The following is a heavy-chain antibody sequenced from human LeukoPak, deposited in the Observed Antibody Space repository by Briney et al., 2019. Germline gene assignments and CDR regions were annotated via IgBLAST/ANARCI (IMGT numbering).Heavy chain of an antibody. J-gene: IGHJ4*02. CDR3: ARDDQNYGGNSLFDY. V-gene: IGHV3-33*01. CDR2: IWYDGSNK. Sequence: GGSLRLSCAASGFTFSSYGMHWVRQAPGKGLEWVAVIWYDGSNKYYADSVKGRFTISRDNSKNTLYLQMNSLRAGDTAVYYCARDDQNYGGNSLFDYWGQGTLVTVSS. D-gene: IGHD4-23*01. CDR1: GFTFSSYG.